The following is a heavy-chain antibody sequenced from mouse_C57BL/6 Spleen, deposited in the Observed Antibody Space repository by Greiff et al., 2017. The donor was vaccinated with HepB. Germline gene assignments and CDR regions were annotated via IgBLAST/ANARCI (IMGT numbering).Heavy chain of an antibody. CDR2: ISNGGGST. CDR3: ARHREDGYGYDDYENYAMDY. V-gene: IGHV5-12*01. J-gene: IGHJ4*01. CDR1: GFTFSDYS. Sequence: EVMLVESGGGLVQPGGSLKLSCAASGFTFSDYSMYWVRQTPEKRLEWVAYISNGGGSTYYPDTVKGRFTISRDNAKNTLYLQMSSLKSEDTAMYYCARHREDGYGYDDYENYAMDYWGQGTSVTVSS. D-gene: IGHD2-13*01.